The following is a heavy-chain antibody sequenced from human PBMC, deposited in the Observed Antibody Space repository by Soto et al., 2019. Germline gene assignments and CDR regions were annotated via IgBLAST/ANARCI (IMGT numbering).Heavy chain of an antibody. Sequence: QVQLVQSGGEVNRPGASVKVSCKTSGYTFSNYGITWVRQAPGQPLEWLGWISLYSDGTNYAQKFQGRVSMTTDTSTTTAYMELRSLRSDDTAVYYCARVVPGAEAWFGPWGQGTLVTVYS. CDR2: ISLYSDGT. D-gene: IGHD2-2*01. CDR3: ARVVPGAEAWFGP. CDR1: GYTFSNYG. V-gene: IGHV1-18*01. J-gene: IGHJ5*02.